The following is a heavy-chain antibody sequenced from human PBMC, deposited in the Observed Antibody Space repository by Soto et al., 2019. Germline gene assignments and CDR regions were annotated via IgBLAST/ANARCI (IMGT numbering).Heavy chain of an antibody. CDR3: AATVRGVTPFNFDY. J-gene: IGHJ4*02. Sequence: QVQLVQSGAEVTKPGSSVKVSCKASGGTFSSYDISGVRQAPGQGLEWMGGIIPIFGTANYAQKFQGRVTITAYKSTSTDYMELSSLRSEDTAVYYCAATVRGVTPFNFDYWGQGTLVTVSS. V-gene: IGHV1-69*06. D-gene: IGHD3-10*01. CDR1: GGTFSSYD. CDR2: IIPIFGTA.